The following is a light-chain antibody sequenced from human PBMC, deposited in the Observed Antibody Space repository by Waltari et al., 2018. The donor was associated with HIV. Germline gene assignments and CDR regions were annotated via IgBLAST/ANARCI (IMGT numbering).Light chain of an antibody. V-gene: IGLV3-19*01. CDR2: GKN. CDR3: NSRDNNDNHVV. J-gene: IGLJ2*01. CDR1: RRRSHY. Sequence: SSELTQDPAVSVALGQTVRITCQGDRRRSHYARWYQQKPGQAPVLFIYGKNNRPSGIPDRFSGSSSGNTASLTITGAQAEDEADYYCNSRDNNDNHVVFGGGTKVTVL.